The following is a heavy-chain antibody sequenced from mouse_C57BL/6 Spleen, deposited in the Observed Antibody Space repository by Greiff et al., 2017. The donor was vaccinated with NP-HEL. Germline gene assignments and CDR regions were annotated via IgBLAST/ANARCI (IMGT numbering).Heavy chain of an antibody. CDR2: ISYDGSN. CDR3: ARWRGFSYYFDY. V-gene: IGHV3-6*01. Sequence: EVKLVESGPGLVKPSQSLSLTCSVTGYSITSGYYWNWIRQFPGNKLEWMGYISYDGSNNYNPSLKNRISITRDTSKNQFFLKLNSVTTEDTATYYCARWRGFSYYFDYWGQGTTLTVSS. J-gene: IGHJ2*01. CDR1: GYSITSGYY.